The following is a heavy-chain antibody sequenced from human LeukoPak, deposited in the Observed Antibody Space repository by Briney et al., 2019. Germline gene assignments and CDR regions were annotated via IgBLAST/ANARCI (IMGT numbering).Heavy chain of an antibody. Sequence: GGSLRLSCAASGFTFNRYLMHWVRQVPGKGLVWVSRINSDGSSTTYADSVKGRFTISRDNAKNSLYLQMNSLRAEDTAVYYCARDDYGSGSYFDYWGQGTLVTVSS. CDR3: ARDDYGSGSYFDY. D-gene: IGHD3-10*01. V-gene: IGHV3-74*01. CDR2: INSDGSST. CDR1: GFTFNRYL. J-gene: IGHJ4*02.